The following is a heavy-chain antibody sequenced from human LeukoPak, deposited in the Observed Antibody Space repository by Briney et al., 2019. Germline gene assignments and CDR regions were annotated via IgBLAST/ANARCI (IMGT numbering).Heavy chain of an antibody. D-gene: IGHD3-9*01. J-gene: IGHJ4*02. CDR1: GYTFTSYG. Sequence: ALVKVSCKASGYTFTSYGISWVRQAPGRGLEWMGWMNPNSGNTGYAQKFQGRVTMTRNTSISTAYMELSSLRSEDTAVYYCARWDDILTGYDWNDYWGQGTLVTVSS. V-gene: IGHV1-8*02. CDR2: MNPNSGNT. CDR3: ARWDDILTGYDWNDY.